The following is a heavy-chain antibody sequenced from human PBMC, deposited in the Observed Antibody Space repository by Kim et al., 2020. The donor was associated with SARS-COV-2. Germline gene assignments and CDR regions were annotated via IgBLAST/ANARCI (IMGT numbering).Heavy chain of an antibody. J-gene: IGHJ4*02. D-gene: IGHD2-2*01. CDR1: GGSFSGYY. V-gene: IGHV4-34*01. CDR3: ARGDVVVPAAKAPHFDY. Sequence: SETLSLTCAVYGGSFSGYYWSWIRQPPGKGLEWIGEINHRGSTNYNPSLKSRVTISVDTSKNQFSLKLSSVTAADTAVYYCARGDVVVPAAKAPHFDYWGQGTLVTDSS. CDR2: INHRGST.